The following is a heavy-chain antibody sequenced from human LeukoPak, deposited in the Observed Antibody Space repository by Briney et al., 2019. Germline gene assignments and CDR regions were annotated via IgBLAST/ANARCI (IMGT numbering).Heavy chain of an antibody. D-gene: IGHD2-2*01. CDR2: IYSGGST. CDR1: GFTVSSNY. CDR3: AKGRMRYQLLFLFDY. V-gene: IGHV3-53*01. Sequence: GGSLRLSCAASGFTVSSNYMSWVRQAPGKGLEWVSVIYSGGSTYYADSVKGRFAISRDNAKNSLYLQMNSLRAEDTAVYYCAKGRMRYQLLFLFDYWGQGTLVTVSS. J-gene: IGHJ4*02.